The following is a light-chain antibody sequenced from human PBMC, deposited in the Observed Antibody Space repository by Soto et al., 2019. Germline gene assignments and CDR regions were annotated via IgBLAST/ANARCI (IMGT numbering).Light chain of an antibody. V-gene: IGKV3-15*01. CDR2: DTS. CDR3: QQYNDWFSIT. J-gene: IGKJ5*01. Sequence: EIVLTLSPGTLSLSPGERAALSCRASQSVSSKLAWYRQRPGQAPRLVIYDTSTRATGVPARFSGSGSGTEFTLTISSLQSEDFGVYYCQQYNDWFSITFGQGTRLEIK. CDR1: QSVSSK.